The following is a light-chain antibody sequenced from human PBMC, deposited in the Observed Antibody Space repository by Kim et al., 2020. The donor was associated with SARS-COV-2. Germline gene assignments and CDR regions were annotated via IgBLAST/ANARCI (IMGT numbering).Light chain of an antibody. CDR3: QQYAKAPRT. CDR1: LSVTSSY. CDR2: GAS. V-gene: IGKV3-20*01. J-gene: IGKJ1*01. Sequence: SPGEKAALACRASLSVTSSYLAWYQQKPGQAPRLLIYGASNRAADIPDRFSGSGSGTDFTLTITRVEPEDSAMYYCQQYAKAPRTFGQGTKVDIK.